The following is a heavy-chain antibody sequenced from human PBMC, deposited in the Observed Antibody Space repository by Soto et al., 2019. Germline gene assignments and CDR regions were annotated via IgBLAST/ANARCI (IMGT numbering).Heavy chain of an antibody. D-gene: IGHD6-19*01. CDR3: ARVAVAASSDY. V-gene: IGHV3-64*01. Sequence: EVQLVESGGGLVQPGGSLRLSCAASGFTFSGYAMHWVRQAPGKGLEYVSAITNNGDTTYYANSVKGRFTISRDNSQNTLYLQMGSLRPEDMAVYYCARVAVAASSDYWCQGPLVTVSS. CDR1: GFTFSGYA. J-gene: IGHJ4*02. CDR2: ITNNGDTT.